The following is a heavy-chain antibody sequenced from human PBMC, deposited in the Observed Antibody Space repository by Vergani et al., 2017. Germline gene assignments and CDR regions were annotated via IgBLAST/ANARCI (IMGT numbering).Heavy chain of an antibody. Sequence: EVQLVASGGVVVRPGGSLRLSCVSSGFTFEDYGMSWVRQAPGKGLEWVAGINCNEDSIGYADSVKGRFTISRDNAKNSLYLQMNSLRVEDTALYFCAREGGDQYPKEDCLGLGTLVTVSS. V-gene: IGHV3-20*04. CDR2: INCNEDSI. J-gene: IGHJ4*02. CDR3: AREGGDQYPKEDC. CDR1: GFTFEDYG. D-gene: IGHD2-2*01.